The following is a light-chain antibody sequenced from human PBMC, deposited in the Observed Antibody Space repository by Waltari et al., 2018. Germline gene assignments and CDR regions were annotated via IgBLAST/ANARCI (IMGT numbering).Light chain of an antibody. CDR3: QQYTNWPLT. CDR2: DAS. CDR1: QSIRST. V-gene: IGKV3D-15*01. Sequence: EIVLTQSPATLSVSPGERATLSCWARQSIRSTLAWYQQKPGQAPRLLIYDASTRATRIPVRFSGSGSGTYFTLTISSLQSEDFAVYYCQQYTNWPLTFGGGTKVEI. J-gene: IGKJ4*01.